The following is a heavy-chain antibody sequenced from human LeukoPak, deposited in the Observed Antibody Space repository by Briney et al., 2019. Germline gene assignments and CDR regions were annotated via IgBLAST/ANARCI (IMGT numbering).Heavy chain of an antibody. J-gene: IGHJ4*02. V-gene: IGHV3-66*01. CDR3: ARRLLTGYYEF. Sequence: GGSLRLSCAAFGFTASSTYMSWVRQAPGKGLEWVSVFYSGDTTYYANSVKGRFTISRDNSKNMLYLQMNSLRVEDTAVYYCARRLLTGYYEFWGQGTLVTVSS. D-gene: IGHD3-9*01. CDR2: FYSGDTT. CDR1: GFTASSTY.